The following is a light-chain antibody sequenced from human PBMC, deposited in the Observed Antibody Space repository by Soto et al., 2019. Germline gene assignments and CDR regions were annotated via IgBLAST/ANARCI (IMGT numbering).Light chain of an antibody. Sequence: EIVLTQSPGTLSLSPGERAILSCRASQSISINLAWYQQKPGQAPRLLIYGASTRATGIPARFSGSGSGTEFTLNISSLQSEDFAVYYCQQYGSSPRTFGQGTKVDIK. CDR2: GAS. J-gene: IGKJ1*01. V-gene: IGKV3-15*01. CDR3: QQYGSSPRT. CDR1: QSISIN.